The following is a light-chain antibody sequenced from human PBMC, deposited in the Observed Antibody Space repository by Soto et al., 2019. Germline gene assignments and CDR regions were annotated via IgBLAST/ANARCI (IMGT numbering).Light chain of an antibody. CDR1: SSNIGAGYD. CDR2: ANS. CDR3: QSYDSSLSAYV. J-gene: IGLJ1*01. V-gene: IGLV1-40*01. Sequence: QSVLTQPPSVSGAPGQRVTISCTGSSSNIGAGYDVHWYQQLPGTAPKLLIFANSIRPSGVPGRFSGSKSGTSASLAITGLQADDEADYYCQSYDSSLSAYVFGTGTKVTV.